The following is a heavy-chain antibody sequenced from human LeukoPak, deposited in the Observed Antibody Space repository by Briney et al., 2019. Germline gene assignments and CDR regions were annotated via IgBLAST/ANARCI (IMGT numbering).Heavy chain of an antibody. V-gene: IGHV3-15*01. CDR2: IKSKTDGGTT. CDR3: TTGESLGDFEY. Sequence: GGSLRLSCAASGFTFSNAWMSWVRQAPGKGLEWVGRIKSKTDGGTTEFAAPVKGRFTISRDDSKNTLYLQMNSLKTEDTAVYYCTTGESLGDFEYWGQGTLVTVSS. CDR1: GFTFSNAW. J-gene: IGHJ4*02. D-gene: IGHD3-16*01.